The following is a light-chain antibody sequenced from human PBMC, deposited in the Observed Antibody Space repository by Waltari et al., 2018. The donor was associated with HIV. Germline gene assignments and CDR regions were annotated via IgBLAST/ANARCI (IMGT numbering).Light chain of an antibody. V-gene: IGLV2-14*03. CDR3: SSYTNSDTVV. CDR2: DVS. Sequence: QSALTQPASVSGSPGQSITISCPGTTSAVGGYNSVSWYQQHPAKAPKLVILDVSNRPSGVSNRFSGSKSGNTASLTISGLQAEDEAYYYCSSYTNSDTVVFGGGTKVTVL. J-gene: IGLJ2*01. CDR1: TSAVGGYNS.